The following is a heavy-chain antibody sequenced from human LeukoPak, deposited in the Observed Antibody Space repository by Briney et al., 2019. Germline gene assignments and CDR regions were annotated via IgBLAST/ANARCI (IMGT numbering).Heavy chain of an antibody. CDR3: ARVGFGNTPHPIDY. J-gene: IGHJ4*02. CDR1: GGSISSYY. D-gene: IGHD4-23*01. CDR2: IYYTGST. V-gene: IGHV4-59*01. Sequence: SETLSLTRTVSGGSISSYYWSWIRQPPGEGLEWMGYIYYTGSTNYNPSLKSRVTISVDTSKNQFSLELSSVTAADTAVYYCARVGFGNTPHPIDYWGQGTLVTVSS.